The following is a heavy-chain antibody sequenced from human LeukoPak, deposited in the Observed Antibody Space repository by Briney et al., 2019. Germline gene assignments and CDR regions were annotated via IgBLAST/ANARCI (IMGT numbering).Heavy chain of an antibody. Sequence: GASVKVSCKASGYTFTSYDINWVRQATGQGLEWMGWMNPNSGNTGYAQKFLGRVTMTRNTSISTAYMELSNLRSEDTAVYYCARGWGNFDWFFFQHWGQGTLVTVSS. CDR3: ARGWGNFDWFFFQH. D-gene: IGHD3-9*01. V-gene: IGHV1-8*01. CDR1: GYTFTSYD. J-gene: IGHJ1*01. CDR2: MNPNSGNT.